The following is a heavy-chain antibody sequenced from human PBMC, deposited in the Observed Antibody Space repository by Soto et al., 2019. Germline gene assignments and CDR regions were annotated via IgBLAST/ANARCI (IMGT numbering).Heavy chain of an antibody. CDR1: GFNFSTYW. CDR3: TRDGGGRYYGGFDN. V-gene: IGHV3-74*01. Sequence: EVRLVESGGDLVQPGGSLRLSCATSGFNFSTYWLHWVRQVPGKGVVWVSRINSDGTITDYADSVKGRFTISRDNAKXXXYLDMNSLRADDTAVYYCTRDGGGRYYGGFDNWGQGTLVTVSS. J-gene: IGHJ4*02. D-gene: IGHD1-26*01. CDR2: INSDGTIT.